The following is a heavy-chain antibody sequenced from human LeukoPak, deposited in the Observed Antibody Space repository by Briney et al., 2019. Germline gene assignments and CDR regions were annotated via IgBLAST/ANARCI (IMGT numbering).Heavy chain of an antibody. J-gene: IGHJ6*03. CDR3: AKDLPPLPFMNYYYMDV. V-gene: IGHV3-30*02. D-gene: IGHD3-16*01. CDR1: GFTFSDYY. Sequence: GGSLRPSCAASGFTFSDYYMSWIRQAPGKGLEWVAFIRYDGSNKYYADSVKGRFTISRDNSKNTLYLQMNSLRAEDTAVYYCAKDLPPLPFMNYYYMDVWGKGTTVTVSS. CDR2: IRYDGSNK.